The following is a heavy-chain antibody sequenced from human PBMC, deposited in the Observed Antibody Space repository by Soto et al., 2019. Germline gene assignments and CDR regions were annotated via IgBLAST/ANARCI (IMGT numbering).Heavy chain of an antibody. J-gene: IGHJ5*02. V-gene: IGHV3-48*01. Sequence: EVQLVESGGGLVQPGGSLRLSCAASGFTFSSYSMNWVRQAPGKGLEWVSYISSSSSTIYYAGSVKGRFTISTDNAKNSLYLQMNSLRAEDTAVYYCARHPERIAEIGWFDPGGQGTLVTVSS. CDR2: ISSSSSTI. CDR3: ARHPERIAEIGWFDP. CDR1: GFTFSSYS. D-gene: IGHD6-13*01.